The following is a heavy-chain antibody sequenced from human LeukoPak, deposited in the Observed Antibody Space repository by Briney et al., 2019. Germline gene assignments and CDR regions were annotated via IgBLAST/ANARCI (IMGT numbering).Heavy chain of an antibody. V-gene: IGHV3-64*01. J-gene: IGHJ4*02. Sequence: GGSLRLSCAASGFTFSSYAMHWVRQAPGRGLEYVSAISSNGGSTYYANSVKGRFTISRDNSKNTLYLQMGSLRAEDMAVYYCARDDNSAFDYWGQGTLVTVSS. D-gene: IGHD3-22*01. CDR3: ARDDNSAFDY. CDR1: GFTFSSYA. CDR2: ISSNGGST.